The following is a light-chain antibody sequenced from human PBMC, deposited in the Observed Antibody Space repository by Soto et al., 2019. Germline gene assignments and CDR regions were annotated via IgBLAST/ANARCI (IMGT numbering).Light chain of an antibody. CDR3: MQGSHWRWP. CDR1: QSLVYSDGHTY. J-gene: IGKJ1*01. Sequence: DVVMTQSPLSLPVTLGQPASISCRSSQSLVYSDGHTYLIWFQQRPGQSPRRLIYMVSNRDSGAACSCGGCGSGYESSLKIRGVEAEAVWAYCYMQGSHWRWPFAQGRKVDI. CDR2: MVS. V-gene: IGKV2-30*01.